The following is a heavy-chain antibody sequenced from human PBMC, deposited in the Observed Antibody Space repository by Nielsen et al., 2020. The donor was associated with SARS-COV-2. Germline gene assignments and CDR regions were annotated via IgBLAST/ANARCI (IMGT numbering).Heavy chain of an antibody. CDR3: ARGLRNLRGALMRTSSCFGY. CDR2: ISAYNGNT. CDR1: GYTFTSYG. Sequence: ASVKVSCKASGYTFTSYGISWVRQAPGQGLEWMGWISAYNGNTNYAQKFQGRVTMTRNTSISTAYMELSSLRSEDTAVYYCARGLRNLRGALMRTSSCFGYWGQGTLVTVSS. J-gene: IGHJ4*02. V-gene: IGHV1-18*04. D-gene: IGHD3-10*01.